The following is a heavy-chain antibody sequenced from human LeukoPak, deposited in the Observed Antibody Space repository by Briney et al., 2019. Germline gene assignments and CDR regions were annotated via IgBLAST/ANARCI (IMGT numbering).Heavy chain of an antibody. V-gene: IGHV4-59*12. D-gene: IGHD3-16*01. CDR2: IYYSGST. CDR1: GVSITSYY. Sequence: SETLSLTCNVSGVSITSYYWSWIRQPPGKGLEWIGYIYYSGSTHYNPSLRSRVTMSADTSKNQFSLKLSSVTAADTAVYYCARDYTTGVFFDYWGQGTLVTVSS. CDR3: ARDYTTGVFFDY. J-gene: IGHJ4*02.